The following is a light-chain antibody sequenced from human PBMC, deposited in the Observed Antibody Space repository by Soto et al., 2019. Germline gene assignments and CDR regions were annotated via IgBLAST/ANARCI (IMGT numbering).Light chain of an antibody. CDR1: QSVTSNS. CDR2: GAS. J-gene: IGKJ5*01. V-gene: IGKV3-20*01. Sequence: DIVMTQSPDSLAVSLGERATINCKSSQSVTSNSLAWYHQKPGQPPRLLIYGASSRATGIPDRFSGSGSGTDFTLTISRLEPEDFAVYYCQQYGSSLITFGQGTRLEIK. CDR3: QQYGSSLIT.